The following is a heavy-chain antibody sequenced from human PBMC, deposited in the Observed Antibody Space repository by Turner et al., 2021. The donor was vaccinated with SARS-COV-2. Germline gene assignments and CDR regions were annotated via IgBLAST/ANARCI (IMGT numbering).Heavy chain of an antibody. CDR1: GGSISSSSYY. Sequence: QLQLQESGPGLVKPSETLSLTCTVSGGSISSSSYYWGWIRQPPGKGLEWIGSIYYSGSTYYNPSLKSRVTISVDTSKNQFSLKLSSVTAADTAVYYCAENSSSWPNYFDYWGQGTLVTVSS. CDR3: AENSSSWPNYFDY. V-gene: IGHV4-39*01. CDR2: IYYSGST. D-gene: IGHD6-13*01. J-gene: IGHJ4*02.